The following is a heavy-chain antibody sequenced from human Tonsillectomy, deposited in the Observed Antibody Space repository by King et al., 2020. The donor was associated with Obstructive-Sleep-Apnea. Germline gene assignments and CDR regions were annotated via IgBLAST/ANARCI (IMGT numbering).Heavy chain of an antibody. D-gene: IGHD6-13*01. CDR3: AKGGYSSRWN. Sequence: EQLVQSGGGLVQPGRSLRLSCAASGFTFDDYAMHWVRQAPGKGLEWVSCISWNSGSIAYADSVKGRFTISRDNAKNSLHLQMNSLRAEDTALYYCAKGGYSSRWNWGQGTLVTVSS. CDR2: ISWNSGSI. V-gene: IGHV3-9*01. CDR1: GFTFDDYA. J-gene: IGHJ4*02.